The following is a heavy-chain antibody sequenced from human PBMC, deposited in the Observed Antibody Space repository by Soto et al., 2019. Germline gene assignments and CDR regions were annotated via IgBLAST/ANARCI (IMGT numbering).Heavy chain of an antibody. Sequence: GGSLRLSCRGSGFTFSDFAMNWVRQAPNKGLEWVSTMTGSGDTTYYAESVRGRFTISRDNSKNTLFLHMTALRADDTAIYFCETPVYGGRPSPFGSWGQGTLVTVYS. D-gene: IGHD2-15*01. CDR2: MTGSGDTT. CDR3: ETPVYGGRPSPFGS. J-gene: IGHJ4*02. V-gene: IGHV3-23*01. CDR1: GFTFSDFA.